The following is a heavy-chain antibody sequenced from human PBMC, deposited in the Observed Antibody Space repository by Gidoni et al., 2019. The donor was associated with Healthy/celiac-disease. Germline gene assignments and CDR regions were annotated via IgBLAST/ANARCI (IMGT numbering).Heavy chain of an antibody. J-gene: IGHJ4*02. CDR2: IKSKTDGGTT. CDR1: GFTFSNAW. Sequence: EVQLVESGGGLVTPGGSLMLSCAASGFTFSNAWMSWVRQAPGKGLEWVGRIKSKTDGGTTDHAAPVKGRFTISRDDSKNTLYLQMNSLKTEDTAVYYCTTEFLIGSFDYWGQGTLVTVSS. D-gene: IGHD3-10*01. CDR3: TTEFLIGSFDY. V-gene: IGHV3-15*01.